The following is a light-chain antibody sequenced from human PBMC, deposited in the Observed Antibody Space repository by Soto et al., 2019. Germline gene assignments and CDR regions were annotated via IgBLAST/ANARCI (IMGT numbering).Light chain of an antibody. V-gene: IGKV3-11*01. CDR2: DAS. CDR1: QSVSSY. J-gene: IGKJ5*01. CDR3: QERSNWPPLT. Sequence: EIVLPQSPATLSLSPGESAPLSCRASQSVSSYLAWYQQKPGQAPRLLIYDASNRATGIPARFSGSGSGTDFTLTMRSLEPEDFAVYYCQERSNWPPLTVGQGTRLVIK.